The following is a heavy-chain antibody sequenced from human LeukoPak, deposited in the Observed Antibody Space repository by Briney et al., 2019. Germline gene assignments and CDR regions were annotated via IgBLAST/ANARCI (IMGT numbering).Heavy chain of an antibody. V-gene: IGHV3-23*01. CDR3: AKWGDYDVLTGYYVPDY. CDR1: GFTFSNYA. D-gene: IGHD3-9*01. Sequence: GASLRLSCAASGFTFSNYAMSWVRQAPGKGLEWVSAILGSGVTTYYADSVKGRFAVSRDNSKSTLYLQMNTLRAEDTALYYCAKWGDYDVLTGYYVPDYWGQGTLVTVSS. CDR2: ILGSGVTT. J-gene: IGHJ4*02.